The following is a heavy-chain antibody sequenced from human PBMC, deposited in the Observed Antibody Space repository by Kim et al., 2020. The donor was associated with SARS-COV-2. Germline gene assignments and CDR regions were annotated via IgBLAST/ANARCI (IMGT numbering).Heavy chain of an antibody. Sequence: GESLKISCKGSGYSFTSYWIGWVRQMPGKGLEWMGIIYPGDSDTRYSPSFQGQVTISADKSISTAYLQWSSLKASDTAMYYCAIPARAGIAAAGTPNDAFDIWGQGTMVTVSS. CDR3: AIPARAGIAAAGTPNDAFDI. D-gene: IGHD6-13*01. V-gene: IGHV5-51*01. CDR2: IYPGDSDT. J-gene: IGHJ3*02. CDR1: GYSFTSYW.